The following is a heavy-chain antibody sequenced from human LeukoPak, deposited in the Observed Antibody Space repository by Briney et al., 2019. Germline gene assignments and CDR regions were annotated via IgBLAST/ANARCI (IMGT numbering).Heavy chain of an antibody. CDR2: TSGSGSDT. D-gene: IGHD1-26*01. J-gene: IGHJ6*02. CDR1: GFSFSNYA. CDR3: AREEYTGSYTILYGMDV. Sequence: GGSLRLSCVASGFSFSNYAMSWVRQAPGKGLEWVSGTSGSGSDTFYAESVKGRFTISRDNAKNSLYLQMNSLRAEDTAVYYCAREEYTGSYTILYGMDVWGQGTTVTVSS. V-gene: IGHV3-23*01.